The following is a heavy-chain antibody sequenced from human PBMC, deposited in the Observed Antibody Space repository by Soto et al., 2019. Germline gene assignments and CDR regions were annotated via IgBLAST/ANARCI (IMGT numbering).Heavy chain of an antibody. V-gene: IGHV3-15*07. J-gene: IGHJ4*02. D-gene: IGHD3-10*01. CDR3: TTMARGRILVDWAY. Sequence: GGSLRLSCAASGFTFNNAWMNWVRQVPGKGLEWVGRVKSKIDGGAADYAAPVKDRFTISRDDSKNTMYLLINSLKTEDTAVYYCTTMARGRILVDWAYWGQGTPVTVSS. CDR2: VKSKIDGGAA. CDR1: GFTFNNAW.